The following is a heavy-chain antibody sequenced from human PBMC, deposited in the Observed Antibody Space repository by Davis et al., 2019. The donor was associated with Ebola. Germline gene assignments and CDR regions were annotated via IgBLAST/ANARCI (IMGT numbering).Heavy chain of an antibody. CDR2: IYSGGST. J-gene: IGHJ6*02. D-gene: IGHD3-3*02. CDR3: ARDSNVYGMDV. Sequence: GESLKISCAASGFTFSSYSMNWVRQAPGKGLEWVSIIYSGGSTYYADSVKGRFTISRDNSKNTLYLQMNSLRAEDTAVYYCARDSNVYGMDVWGQGTTVTVSS. CDR1: GFTFSSYS. V-gene: IGHV3-66*01.